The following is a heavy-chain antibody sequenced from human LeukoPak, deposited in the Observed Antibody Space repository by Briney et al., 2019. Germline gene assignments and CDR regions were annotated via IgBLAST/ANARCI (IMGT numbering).Heavy chain of an antibody. CDR3: AREGPHSSGYYPLQYYFDY. CDR2: ISGSGGST. Sequence: QTGGSLRLSCAASGFTFSSYAMSWVRQAPGKGLEWVSAISGSGGSTYYADSVKGRFTISRDNSKNTLYLQMNSLRAEDTAVYYCAREGPHSSGYYPLQYYFDYWGQGTLVTVSS. D-gene: IGHD3-22*01. J-gene: IGHJ4*02. CDR1: GFTFSSYA. V-gene: IGHV3-23*01.